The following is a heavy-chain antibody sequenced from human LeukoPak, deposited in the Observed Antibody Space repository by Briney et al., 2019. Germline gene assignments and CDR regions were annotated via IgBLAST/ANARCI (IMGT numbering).Heavy chain of an antibody. J-gene: IGHJ6*03. D-gene: IGHD1-26*01. CDR2: ITSSGTYI. CDR1: GFDFNNYN. Sequence: GGSLRLSCAASGFDFNNYNMNWVRQAPGKGLEWVSSITSSGTYIYYADSVKGRFTISRDNAKNSLCLQMNSLRPEDTAVYYCARDPYSGSYGDYYYYYMDVWGKGTTVTISS. V-gene: IGHV3-21*01. CDR3: ARDPYSGSYGDYYYYYMDV.